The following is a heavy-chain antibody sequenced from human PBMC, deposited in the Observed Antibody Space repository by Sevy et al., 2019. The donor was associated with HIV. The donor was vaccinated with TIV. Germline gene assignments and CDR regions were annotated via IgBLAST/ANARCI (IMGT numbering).Heavy chain of an antibody. CDR1: GYTFTSYW. D-gene: IGHD4-4*01. J-gene: IGHJ4*02. V-gene: IGHV5-51*01. CDR2: IYPGDSDT. CDR3: ARPMTTELPYYFDY. Sequence: GESLKISCQGSGYTFTSYWIGWVRQMPGKGLEWMGIIYPGDSDTRDSPSFQGQVTISADKSIATAYLQWSSLKASDTAMYYCARPMTTELPYYFDYWGQGTLVTVSS.